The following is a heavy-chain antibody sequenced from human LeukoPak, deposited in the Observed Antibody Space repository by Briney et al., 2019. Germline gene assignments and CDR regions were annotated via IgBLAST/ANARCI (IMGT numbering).Heavy chain of an antibody. CDR1: GYSISSGYY. V-gene: IGHV4-38-2*02. Sequence: SSETLSLTCTVSGYSISSGYYWGWIRQPPGKGLEWIGSIYHSGSTYYNPSLKSRVTISVDTSKNQFSLKLSSVTAADTAVYYCARRGGAAAVRYFQHWGQGTLVTVSS. CDR2: IYHSGST. J-gene: IGHJ1*01. CDR3: ARRGGAAAVRYFQH. D-gene: IGHD6-13*01.